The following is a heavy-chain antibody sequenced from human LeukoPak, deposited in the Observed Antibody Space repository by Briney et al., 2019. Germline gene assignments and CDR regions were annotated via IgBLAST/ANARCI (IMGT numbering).Heavy chain of an antibody. D-gene: IGHD2-2*01. V-gene: IGHV3-9*01. CDR2: ISWNSGSI. J-gene: IGHJ4*02. CDR1: GFTFDDYA. CDR3: AKESPATGGY. Sequence: PGGSLRLSCAASGFTFDDYAMHWVRQAPGKGLEWVSGISWNSGSIGYADSVKGRFTIPRDNAKNSLYLQMNSLRAEDTAVYYCAKESPATGGYWGQGTLVTVSS.